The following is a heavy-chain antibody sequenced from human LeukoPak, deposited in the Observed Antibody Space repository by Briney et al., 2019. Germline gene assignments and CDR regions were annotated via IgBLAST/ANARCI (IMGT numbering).Heavy chain of an antibody. J-gene: IGHJ5*02. V-gene: IGHV5-10-1*01. CDR1: GYSFTNYR. CDR2: IDASDSYT. CDR3: ARHVLYSYGPQWWFDP. D-gene: IGHD5-18*01. Sequence: RAGESLKISCKGSGYSFTNYRISWVRHMPGRGLEWMGWIDASDSYTNYSPSFQGHVTIPADKSSSTAYLQWSSLKASDTAIYYCARHVLYSYGPQWWFDPWGQGTLVTVSS.